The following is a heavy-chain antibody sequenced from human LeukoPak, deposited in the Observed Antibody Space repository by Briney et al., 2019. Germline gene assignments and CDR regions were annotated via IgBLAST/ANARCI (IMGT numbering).Heavy chain of an antibody. D-gene: IGHD1-1*01. CDR3: AREQGTGTSSRYFDY. CDR2: IYTSGST. CDR1: GGSISNYY. V-gene: IGHV4-4*07. J-gene: IGHJ4*02. Sequence: PSETLSLTCAVSGGSISNYYWSWIRQPAGNGLEWIGRIYTSGSTNYNPSLKSRVTMSVDTSKNQFSLKLNSVTAADTAVYYCAREQGTGTSSRYFDYWGLGTLVTVSS.